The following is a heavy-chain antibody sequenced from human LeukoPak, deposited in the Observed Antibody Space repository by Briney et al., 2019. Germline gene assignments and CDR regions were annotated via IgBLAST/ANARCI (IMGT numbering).Heavy chain of an antibody. J-gene: IGHJ5*02. D-gene: IGHD3-10*01. V-gene: IGHV4-59*08. CDR2: TYYSGST. Sequence: SETLSLTCTVSGGSISSYYWSWIRQPPGKGLEWIGYTYYSGSTNYNPSLKSRVTISVDTSKNQFSLKLSSVTAADTAVYYCARHQVFGVRTNWFDPWGQGTLVTVSS. CDR1: GGSISSYY. CDR3: ARHQVFGVRTNWFDP.